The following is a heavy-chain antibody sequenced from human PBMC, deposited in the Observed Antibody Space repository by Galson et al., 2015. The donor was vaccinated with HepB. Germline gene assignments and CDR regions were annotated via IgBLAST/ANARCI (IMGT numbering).Heavy chain of an antibody. V-gene: IGHV4-59*01. CDR3: ASGSFGVFDY. J-gene: IGHJ4*02. CDR2: IHHSGPT. CDR1: GDSISYNY. Sequence: SETLSLTCTVFGDSISYNYWSWIRQPPGKGLEWIGYIHHSGPTNYNPSPKSRVTISIDTSKNHFSLRLTSVTAADTAVYFCASGSFGVFDYWGQGALVTVSS. D-gene: IGHD1-14*01.